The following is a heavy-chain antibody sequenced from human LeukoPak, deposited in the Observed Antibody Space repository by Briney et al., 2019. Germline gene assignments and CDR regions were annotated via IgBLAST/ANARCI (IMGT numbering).Heavy chain of an antibody. D-gene: IGHD1-1*01. J-gene: IGHJ4*02. V-gene: IGHV3-30*19. CDR3: ARDPLGTRPGFDY. CDR2: IWYDGSNK. CDR1: GFTFNRFG. Sequence: GRSLRLSCATSGFTFNRFGMHWVRQAPGKGLEWVAVIWYDGSNKYYADSVKGRFTISRDNSKNTLYLQMNSLRAEDTAVYYCARDPLGTRPGFDYWGQGTLVTVSS.